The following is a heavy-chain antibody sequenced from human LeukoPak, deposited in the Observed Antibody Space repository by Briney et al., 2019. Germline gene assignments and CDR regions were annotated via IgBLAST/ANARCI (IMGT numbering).Heavy chain of an antibody. J-gene: IGHJ5*02. CDR1: GGTFSSYA. D-gene: IGHD2-8*01. V-gene: IGHV1-69*13. Sequence: SVKVSCKASGGTFSSYAISWVRQAPGQGLEWMGGIIPIFGTANYAQKFQGRVTITAGESTSTAYMELSSLRSEDTAVYYCARIDNTYCTNGVCAPGNWFDPWGQGTLVTVSS. CDR3: ARIDNTYCTNGVCAPGNWFDP. CDR2: IIPIFGTA.